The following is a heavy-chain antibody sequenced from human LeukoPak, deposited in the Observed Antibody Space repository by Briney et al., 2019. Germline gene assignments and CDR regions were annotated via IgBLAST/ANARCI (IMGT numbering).Heavy chain of an antibody. Sequence: GGSLRLSCAASGFTFSSYAMSWVRQAPEKGLEWVSAISGSGGSTYYADSVKGRFTISRDSPKNTLYLQMNSLRAEDTAVYYCAKDLRRGGNWFDPWGQGTLVTVSS. CDR2: ISGSGGST. D-gene: IGHD5/OR15-5a*01. J-gene: IGHJ5*02. V-gene: IGHV3-23*01. CDR1: GFTFSSYA. CDR3: AKDLRRGGNWFDP.